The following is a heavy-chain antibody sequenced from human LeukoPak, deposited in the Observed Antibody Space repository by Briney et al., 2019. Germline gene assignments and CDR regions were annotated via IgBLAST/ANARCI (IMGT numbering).Heavy chain of an antibody. CDR2: IRYDGSNK. CDR1: GFTFSRYG. V-gene: IGHV3-30*02. D-gene: IGHD6-13*01. J-gene: IGHJ4*02. CDR3: AKDPGRGSSLYYFDY. Sequence: GGSLRLSCAASGFTFSRYGMHWVREAPGKGLEGVALIRYDGSNKYYADSVKGRFTISRDNSKNTLYLQMNSLRAEDTAVYYCAKDPGRGSSLYYFDYWGQGTLVTVSS.